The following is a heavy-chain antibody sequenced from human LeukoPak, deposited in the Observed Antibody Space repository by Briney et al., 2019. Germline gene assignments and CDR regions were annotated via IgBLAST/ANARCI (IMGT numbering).Heavy chain of an antibody. D-gene: IGHD2-21*01. J-gene: IGHJ4*02. CDR1: GFTFSSYS. CDR2: IRYDGSNK. V-gene: IGHV3-30*02. Sequence: GGSLRLSCAASGFTFSSYSMNWVRQAPGKGLEWVAFIRYDGSNKYYADSVKGRFTISRDNSKNTLYLQMNSLRAEDTAVYYCAKDGRNYGDWSYWGQGTLVTVSS. CDR3: AKDGRNYGDWSY.